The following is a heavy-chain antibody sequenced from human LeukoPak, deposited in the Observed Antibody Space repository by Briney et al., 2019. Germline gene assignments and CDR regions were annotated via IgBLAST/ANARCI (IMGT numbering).Heavy chain of an antibody. V-gene: IGHV3-30*02. J-gene: IGHJ4*02. CDR1: GFTFSTYG. D-gene: IGHD3-10*01. Sequence: GGSLRLSCAASGFTFSTYGMHWVRQAPGKGLEWVTFIQYEGSNKYDADSVKGRFTISRDNSKNTLYLQMNSLRAEDTAVYYCAKDPGAHYYGSGSYRRGSYFDYWGQGTLVTVSS. CDR3: AKDPGAHYYGSGSYRRGSYFDY. CDR2: IQYEGSNK.